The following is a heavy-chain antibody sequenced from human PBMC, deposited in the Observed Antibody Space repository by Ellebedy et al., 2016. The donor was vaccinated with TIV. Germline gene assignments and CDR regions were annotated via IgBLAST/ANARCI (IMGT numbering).Heavy chain of an antibody. D-gene: IGHD6-25*01. CDR1: GFIFSTYG. Sequence: GESLKISCAASGFIFSTYGMHWVRQAPGKGLEWVVVTSYDGSQKYYADSVKGRFTISRDNSKNTVFLQMNSLKADDTAVYYCTRPAATYYAMDVWGQGTTVTVSS. CDR2: TSYDGSQK. V-gene: IGHV3-30*03. CDR3: TRPAATYYAMDV. J-gene: IGHJ6*02.